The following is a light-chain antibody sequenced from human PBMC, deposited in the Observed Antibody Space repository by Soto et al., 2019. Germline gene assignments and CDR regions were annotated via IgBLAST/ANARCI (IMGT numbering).Light chain of an antibody. V-gene: IGLV2-14*01. Sequence: QSVLTQPASVSGSPGQSITMSCTGTNSDVGGYNYVSWYQQHPGKAPKLMIYEVSNRPSGVSNRFSGSKSGYTASLTISGLQAEDEADYYCSSYTSSGTLVFGGGTKVTVL. CDR2: EVS. CDR3: SSYTSSGTLV. CDR1: NSDVGGYNY. J-gene: IGLJ2*01.